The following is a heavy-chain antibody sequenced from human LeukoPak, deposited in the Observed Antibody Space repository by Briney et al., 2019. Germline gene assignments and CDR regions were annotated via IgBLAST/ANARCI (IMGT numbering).Heavy chain of an antibody. CDR2: IKQDGSEK. Sequence: GGSLRLSCAASGFTFSSYWMSWFRQAPGEGLEWVANIKQDGSEKNYVDSVKGRFAISRDNAKNSLCLQMNSLRAEDTAVYSCARIGLFSNGRFYFDYWGQGVLVTVSS. V-gene: IGHV3-7*01. J-gene: IGHJ4*02. D-gene: IGHD3-22*01. CDR1: GFTFSSYW. CDR3: ARIGLFSNGRFYFDY.